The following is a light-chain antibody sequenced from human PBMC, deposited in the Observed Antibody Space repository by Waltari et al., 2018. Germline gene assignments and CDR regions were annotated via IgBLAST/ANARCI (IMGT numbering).Light chain of an antibody. CDR2: AAS. V-gene: IGKV1-12*01. Sequence: DIQMIQSPSSVSASVGDRVTITCRESQDISNWLAWYQQKPGTAPTLLIYAASSLHSGVPSRFSGSGSGTDFTLTISSLQPEDFATYFCQQANSFPRTFGLGTQVEIK. CDR3: QQANSFPRT. J-gene: IGKJ1*01. CDR1: QDISNW.